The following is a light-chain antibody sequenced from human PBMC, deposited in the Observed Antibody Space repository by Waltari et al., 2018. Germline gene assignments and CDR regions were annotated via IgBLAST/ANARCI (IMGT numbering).Light chain of an antibody. V-gene: IGKV1-5*03. CDR1: QSISGW. J-gene: IGKJ5*01. CDR3: QHYNSYSPIT. CDR2: KAS. Sequence: DIQMTQSPSTLSASIGDRVTITCRASQSISGWLSWFQQKPGKAPKLLIFKASNLQGGVPSRFSGSGSGTDFTLTISSLQPDDFANYYCQHYNSYSPITFGQGTRLEIK.